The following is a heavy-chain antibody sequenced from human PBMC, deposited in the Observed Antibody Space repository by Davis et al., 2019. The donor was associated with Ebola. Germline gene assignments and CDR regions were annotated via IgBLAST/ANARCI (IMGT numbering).Heavy chain of an antibody. Sequence: GESLKISCVVSGSPFTQYAIHWVRQAPGKGLEWVSSIHSGHSDYIHYADSVKGRFTISRENAKNSLYLQMNSLRAEDTAVYYCASPSTETRYYYYYGMDVWGQGTTVTVSS. V-gene: IGHV3-21*01. J-gene: IGHJ6*02. CDR3: ASPSTETRYYYYYGMDV. CDR1: GSPFTQYA. CDR2: IHSGHSDYI. D-gene: IGHD4-11*01.